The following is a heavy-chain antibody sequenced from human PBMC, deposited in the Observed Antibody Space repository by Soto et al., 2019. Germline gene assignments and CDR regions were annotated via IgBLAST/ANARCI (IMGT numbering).Heavy chain of an antibody. CDR2: IYWDDDK. V-gene: IGHV2-5*02. Sequence: QITLKESGPTLVKPTQTLTLTCTFSGFSLSTSGVGVGWIRQPPGKALEWLALIYWDDDKRYSPSLKSRLTIAKDTSKNHVVLTMPNMDPVDTATYYCAHSNVGGGAAADMGGFDYWGQGTLVTVSS. D-gene: IGHD6-13*01. J-gene: IGHJ4*02. CDR1: GFSLSTSGVG. CDR3: AHSNVGGGAAADMGGFDY.